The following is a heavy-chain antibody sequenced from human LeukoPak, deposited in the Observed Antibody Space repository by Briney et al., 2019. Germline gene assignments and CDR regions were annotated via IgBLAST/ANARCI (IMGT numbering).Heavy chain of an antibody. V-gene: IGHV3-53*01. CDR2: MYSFGNT. D-gene: IGHD3-22*01. CDR3: AKDPAYYYDSSGYTY. CDR1: EFTVSSTY. J-gene: IGHJ4*02. Sequence: GGSLRLSCAVSEFTVSSTYMSWVRQAPGKGLEWVSLMYSFGNTYYADSVKGRYTISRDNSKNTLYLQMNSLRAEDTAVYYCAKDPAYYYDSSGYTYWGQGTLVTVSS.